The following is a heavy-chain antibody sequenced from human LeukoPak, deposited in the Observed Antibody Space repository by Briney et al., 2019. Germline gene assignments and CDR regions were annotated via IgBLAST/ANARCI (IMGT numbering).Heavy chain of an antibody. Sequence: SETLSLTCAVSGGSISSGGYSWSWIRQPPGKGLEWIGYIYYSGSTYYNPSLKSRVTISVDTSKNQFSLKLSSVTAADTAVYYCARISADYDFWSGYSTRDTFDYWGQGTLVTVSS. CDR3: ARISADYDFWSGYSTRDTFDY. V-gene: IGHV4-30-4*07. CDR2: IYYSGST. CDR1: GGSISSGGYS. J-gene: IGHJ4*02. D-gene: IGHD3-3*01.